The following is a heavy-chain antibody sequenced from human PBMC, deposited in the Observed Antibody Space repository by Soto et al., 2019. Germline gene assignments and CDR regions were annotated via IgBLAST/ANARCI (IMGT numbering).Heavy chain of an antibody. CDR2: IFYSGNP. Sequence: QVQLQESGPGLVKPSQTLSFTCSVSGGSISRGGYYWSWIRQHPGEGLEWIGDIFYSGNPQYNPSLKSRVIISVDTSKNQFSLKLSSVTAADTAVYYCASGQFSSAWYRAEYLQHWGQGTLVTVSS. CDR3: ASGQFSSAWYRAEYLQH. J-gene: IGHJ1*01. D-gene: IGHD6-19*01. CDR1: GGSISRGGYY. V-gene: IGHV4-31*03.